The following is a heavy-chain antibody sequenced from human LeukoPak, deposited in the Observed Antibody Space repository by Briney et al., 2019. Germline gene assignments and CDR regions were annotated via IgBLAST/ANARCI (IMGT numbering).Heavy chain of an antibody. J-gene: IGHJ4*02. V-gene: IGHV4-38-2*02. CDR1: GYSISSISSTYY. Sequence: SETLSLTCTVSGYSISSISSTYYWGWVRQSPGKRLEWIGSSIYHSGSTYYNPSLQSRVTISVDRSKNQFSLKLSSVTAADTAVYYCAREYCSGGSCYSGFDYWGQGTLVTVSS. D-gene: IGHD2-15*01. CDR3: AREYCSGGSCYSGFDY. CDR2: SIYHSGST.